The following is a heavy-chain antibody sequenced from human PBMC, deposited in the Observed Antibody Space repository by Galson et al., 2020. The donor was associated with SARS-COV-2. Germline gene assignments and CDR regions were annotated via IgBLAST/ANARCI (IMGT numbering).Heavy chain of an antibody. Sequence: SETLSLTCTVAGGSISGGGHYWSWIRQHPGKGLEWIGYIHHSGNTDYSLSLKSRITISVDTSKNQFSLKLNSVTAADTAVYYCVRGYCGGGSCHRFAFEIWGQGTKVTVSS. J-gene: IGHJ3*02. V-gene: IGHV4-31*03. D-gene: IGHD2-15*01. CDR3: VRGYCGGGSCHRFAFEI. CDR1: GGSISGGGHY. CDR2: IHHSGNT.